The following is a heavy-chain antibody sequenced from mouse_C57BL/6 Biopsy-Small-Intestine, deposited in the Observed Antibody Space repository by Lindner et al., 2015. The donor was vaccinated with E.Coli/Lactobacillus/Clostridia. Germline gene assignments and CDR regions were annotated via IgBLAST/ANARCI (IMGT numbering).Heavy chain of an antibody. J-gene: IGHJ4*01. CDR3: SRRFRMGGGYYYAMDV. V-gene: IGHV1-81*01. CDR1: GGTFSNYA. CDR2: IIPMFGTA. D-gene: IGHD2-3*01. Sequence: SVKVSCKASGGTFSNYAISWVRQAPGQGFEWMGGIIPMFGTANYAQKFQGRVTITADESTSTAYMELSSLGSEDAAVYYCSRRFRMGGGYYYAMDVWGQGTTVTVSS.